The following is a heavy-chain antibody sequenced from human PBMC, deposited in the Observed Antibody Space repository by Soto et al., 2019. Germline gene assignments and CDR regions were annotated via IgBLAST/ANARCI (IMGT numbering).Heavy chain of an antibody. J-gene: IGHJ3*02. V-gene: IGHV5-51*01. CDR2: MYPDDSDI. CDR1: GYSFSFYW. Sequence: GESLKISCKASGYSFSFYWIGWVRQMPGKGLEWMAIMYPDDSDIRYSPSFEAHVPISVDESTSTAFLQWSSLKASDTAMYYCATAYVYDFENSNYYRDAFDIWGQGTLVTVSS. CDR3: ATAYVYDFENSNYYRDAFDI. D-gene: IGHD3-22*01.